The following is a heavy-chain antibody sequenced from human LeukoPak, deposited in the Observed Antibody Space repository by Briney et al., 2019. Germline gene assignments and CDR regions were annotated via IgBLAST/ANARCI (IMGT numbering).Heavy chain of an antibody. V-gene: IGHV3-23*01. CDR1: GFTFSNYA. J-gene: IGHJ4*02. D-gene: IGHD3-16*02. CDR2: ISGSDDST. Sequence: PGGSLRLSCAASGFTFSNYAMRWVRQAPGKGLEWVSGISGSDDSTYYADSVKGRFTISRDNSKNTLYLQMNSLRAEDTAVYYCARLDYDYVWGSYRYDDYWGQGTLVTVSS. CDR3: ARLDYDYVWGSYRYDDY.